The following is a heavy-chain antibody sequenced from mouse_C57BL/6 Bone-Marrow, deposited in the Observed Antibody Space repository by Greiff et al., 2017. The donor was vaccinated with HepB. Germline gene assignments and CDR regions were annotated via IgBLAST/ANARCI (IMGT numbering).Heavy chain of an antibody. CDR3: ARDRGLYREWFAY. J-gene: IGHJ3*01. V-gene: IGHV5-4*01. CDR1: GFTFSSYA. D-gene: IGHD3-3*01. CDR2: ISDGGSYT. Sequence: EVQRVESGGGLVKPGGSLKLSCAASGFTFSSYAMSWVRQTPEKRLEWVATISDGGSYTYYPDNVKGRFTISRDNAKNNLYLQMSHLKSEDTAMYYCARDRGLYREWFAYWGQGTLVTVSA.